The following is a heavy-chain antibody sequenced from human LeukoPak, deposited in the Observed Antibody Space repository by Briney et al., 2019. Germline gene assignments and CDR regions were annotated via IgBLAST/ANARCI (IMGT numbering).Heavy chain of an antibody. CDR1: GFTFSSYS. CDR2: ISSSSSYI. Sequence: GGSLRLSCAASGFTFSSYSMNWVRQAPGKGLEWVSSISSSSSYIYYADSVKGRFTIPRDNAKNSLYLQMNSLRAEDTAVYYCAITTYYYDSSGYHYFDHWGQGTLVTVSS. V-gene: IGHV3-21*01. J-gene: IGHJ4*02. D-gene: IGHD3-22*01. CDR3: AITTYYYDSSGYHYFDH.